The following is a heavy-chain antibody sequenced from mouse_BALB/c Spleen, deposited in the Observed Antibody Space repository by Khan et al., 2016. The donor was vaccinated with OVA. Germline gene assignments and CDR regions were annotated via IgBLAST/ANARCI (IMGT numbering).Heavy chain of an antibody. CDR3: ARGPYGRYWYFDV. J-gene: IGHJ1*01. Sequence: EVQLQQSGPELVKPGASVKMSCKASGYSFTSYVIHWVKQKPGQGLEWIGYINPHNDGTKYNEKFKGKATLTSDKSSSTAYMELSSLTSEDSAVYFGARGPYGRYWYFDVWGAGTTVTVSS. CDR1: GYSFTSYV. V-gene: IGHV1S136*01. D-gene: IGHD1-1*02. CDR2: INPHNDGT.